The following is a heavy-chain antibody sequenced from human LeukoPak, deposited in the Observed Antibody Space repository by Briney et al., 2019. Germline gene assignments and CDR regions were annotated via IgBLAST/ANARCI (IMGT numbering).Heavy chain of an antibody. D-gene: IGHD3-10*01. Sequence: GASVKVSCKASGYRFTDYWIQWVRQAPGQGLEWMGWINTNTGGTVYAQKCQGRVTMTRDTSFTTSYMDLSRLTSDDTAVYYCARGGSFHEFDIWGQGTMVIVSS. CDR2: INTNTGGT. V-gene: IGHV1-2*02. J-gene: IGHJ3*02. CDR1: GYRFTDYW. CDR3: ARGGSFHEFDI.